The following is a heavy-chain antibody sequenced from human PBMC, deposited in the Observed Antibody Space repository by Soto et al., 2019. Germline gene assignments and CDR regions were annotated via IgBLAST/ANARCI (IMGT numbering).Heavy chain of an antibody. CDR3: AKVFGGGTSCYDY. D-gene: IGHD2-2*01. Sequence: GGSLRLSCAASGFTFSSDAMSWVRQAPGKGLEWVSAISGSGGSTYYADSVKGRFTISRDNSKNTLYLQMNSLRAEDTAVYYCAKVFGGGTSCYDYWGQGTLVTVSS. V-gene: IGHV3-23*01. CDR1: GFTFSSDA. J-gene: IGHJ4*02. CDR2: ISGSGGST.